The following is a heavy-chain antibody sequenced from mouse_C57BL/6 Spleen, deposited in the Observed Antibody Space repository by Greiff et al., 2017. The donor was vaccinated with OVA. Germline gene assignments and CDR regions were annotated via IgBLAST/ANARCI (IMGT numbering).Heavy chain of an antibody. CDR3: AGRGYDEGFAY. V-gene: IGHV1-54*01. CDR1: GYAFTNYL. J-gene: IGHJ3*01. D-gene: IGHD2-2*01. CDR2: INPGSGGT. Sequence: QVQLQQSGAELVRPGTSVTVSCKASGYAFTNYLIEWVKQRPGQGLEWIGAINPGSGGTNYNEKFKGKATLTADKYSSPAYMQLSSLTSEDWAVSFCAGRGYDEGFAYWGQGGLVTVSA.